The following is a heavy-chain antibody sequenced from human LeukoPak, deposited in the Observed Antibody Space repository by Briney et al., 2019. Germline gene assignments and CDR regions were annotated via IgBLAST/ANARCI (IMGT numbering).Heavy chain of an antibody. CDR2: IYHSGST. CDR3: ARDRGITMVRGVRYYYYGMDV. D-gene: IGHD3-10*01. V-gene: IGHV4-59*12. J-gene: IGHJ6*02. Sequence: SETLSLTCTVSGGSISYYYWSWIRQPPGKGLEWIGYIYHSGSTNYNPCIKSRVTISVDRSKKLFSLSLSSMTAADTAVYYCARDRGITMVRGVRYYYYGMDVWGQGTTVTVSS. CDR1: GGSISYYY.